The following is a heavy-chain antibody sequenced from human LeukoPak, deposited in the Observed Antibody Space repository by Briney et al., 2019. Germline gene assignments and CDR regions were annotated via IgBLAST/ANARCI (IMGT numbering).Heavy chain of an antibody. V-gene: IGHV4-31*03. CDR1: GGSIRSGDYY. J-gene: IGHJ4*02. CDR2: IYFSGST. CDR3: AREVAAAGNFDF. Sequence: SETLSLTCTVSGGSIRSGDYYWSWIRQHPGKGLEWIGYIYFSGSTYYNPSLKSRVIISVDTSKNQFSLKLSSVTAADTAVYYCAREVAAAGNFDFWGQGTLVTVSS. D-gene: IGHD6-13*01.